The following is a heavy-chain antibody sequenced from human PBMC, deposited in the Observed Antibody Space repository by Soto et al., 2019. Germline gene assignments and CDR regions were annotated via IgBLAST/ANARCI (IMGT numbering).Heavy chain of an antibody. CDR2: ISSISSTI. CDR3: AREAPTYSSSWYTANYFDY. J-gene: IGHJ4*02. V-gene: IGHV3-48*01. D-gene: IGHD6-13*01. CDR1: GFTFSSYS. Sequence: PGGSLRLSCAASGFTFSSYSMNWVRQAPGKGLERVSYISSISSTIYYAYSVKGRFTISRDNAKNSLYLQMNSLRAEDMAVYYCAREAPTYSSSWYTANYFDYWGQGTLVTVSS.